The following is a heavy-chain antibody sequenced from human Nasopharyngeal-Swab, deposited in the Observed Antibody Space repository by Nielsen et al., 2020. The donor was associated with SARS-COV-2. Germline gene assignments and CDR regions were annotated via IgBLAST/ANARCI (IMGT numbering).Heavy chain of an antibody. CDR1: GDTLVNYD. Sequence: AAVKVSCKASGDTLVNYDLSWVRQAPGQGLEWRGWIDPNNGATKYAQTFQGRISVTRDTSFSTAYMELSGLRSDDTAVYYCASGSMIAFGGITGKFDYWGQGTLVIVSP. V-gene: IGHV1-2*02. J-gene: IGHJ4*02. CDR3: ASGSMIAFGGITGKFDY. D-gene: IGHD3-16*01. CDR2: IDPNNGAT.